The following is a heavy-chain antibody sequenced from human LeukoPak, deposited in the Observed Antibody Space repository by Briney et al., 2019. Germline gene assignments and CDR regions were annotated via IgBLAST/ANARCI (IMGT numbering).Heavy chain of an antibody. Sequence: GGSLRLSCAASGFTFSSYAIGWGREAPGKGLGWVSAISGSGGSTYYADSVKGRFTISRDNSKNTLYLQMNSLRAEDTAVYYCAKDGTAMVTLPFGYWGQGTLVTVSS. CDR2: ISGSGGST. CDR1: GFTFSSYA. D-gene: IGHD5-18*01. CDR3: AKDGTAMVTLPFGY. V-gene: IGHV3-23*01. J-gene: IGHJ4*02.